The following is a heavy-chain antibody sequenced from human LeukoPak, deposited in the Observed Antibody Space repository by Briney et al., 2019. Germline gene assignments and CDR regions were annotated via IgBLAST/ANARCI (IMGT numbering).Heavy chain of an antibody. D-gene: IGHD4-11*01. V-gene: IGHV3-23*01. CDR3: VKRNDYSREPFDL. Sequence: PGGSLRLYCAPSGFTFKNYAMTWICRVPGKGLEWVSAISGSGGSTYYADSVKGRFTISRDNSKNMLYLQMNSLTAEDTAVYYYVKRNDYSREPFDLWGQGTLVTVSS. CDR1: GFTFKNYA. J-gene: IGHJ4*02. CDR2: ISGSGGST.